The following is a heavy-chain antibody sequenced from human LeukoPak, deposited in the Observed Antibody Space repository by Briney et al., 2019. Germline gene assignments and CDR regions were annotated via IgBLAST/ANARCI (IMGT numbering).Heavy chain of an antibody. CDR3: GGDLAAADAYYYYGMDV. CDR2: IYSGGST. V-gene: IGHV3-53*04. CDR1: GFTVSSNY. Sequence: GGSLRLSCAASGFTVSSNYMSWVRQAPGKGLEWVSVIYSGGSTYYADSVKGRFTISRHNTKNTLYLQMNSLRAEDTAVYYCGGDLAAADAYYYYGMDVWGQGTTVTVSS. D-gene: IGHD6-13*01. J-gene: IGHJ6*02.